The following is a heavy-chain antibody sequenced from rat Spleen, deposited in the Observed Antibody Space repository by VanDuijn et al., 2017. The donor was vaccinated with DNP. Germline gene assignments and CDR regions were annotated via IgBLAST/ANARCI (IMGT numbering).Heavy chain of an antibody. CDR1: GFTFSDFA. CDR2: ITYAGGGT. J-gene: IGHJ3*01. CDR3: TRQEDYSSYIYGFAY. V-gene: IGHV5-17*01. Sequence: EIQLVESGGGLVQSGGSLKVSCVASGFTFSDFAMAWVRQPPKRGLEWVATITYAGGGTHYRDSVQGRFTVSRDNAENTLHLQMDSLRSEDTATYYFTRQEDYSSYIYGFAYWGQGTLVTVSS. D-gene: IGHD1-2*01.